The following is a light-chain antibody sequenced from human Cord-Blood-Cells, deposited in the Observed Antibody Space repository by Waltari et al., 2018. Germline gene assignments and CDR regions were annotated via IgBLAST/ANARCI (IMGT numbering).Light chain of an antibody. V-gene: IGKV4-1*01. CDR1: QSVLYSSNSKNY. J-gene: IGKJ3*01. CDR2: WAS. CDR3: QQYYSTPFT. Sequence: DIVMNQSPDSLAVSLGERATINCKSSQSVLYSSNSKNYLAWYQQKPGQPPKLLIYWASTRESGVPDRFSGSGSGTDFTLTISSLQAEDVAVYYCQQYYSTPFTFGPGTKVDIK.